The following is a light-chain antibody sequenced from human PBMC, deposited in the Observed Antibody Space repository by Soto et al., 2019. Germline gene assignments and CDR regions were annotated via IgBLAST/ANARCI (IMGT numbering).Light chain of an antibody. J-gene: IGKJ4*01. CDR3: QQYYSTPRT. CDR1: PSVLYSSNNKHY. CDR2: WAS. V-gene: IGKV4-1*01. Sequence: DIVMTQSPDSLAVSLGARATINCKSSPSVLYSSNNKHYLAWYQQKPGQPPKLLIYWASTRESGVPDRFSGSGSGTDFTLTISSLQAEDVAVYYCQQYYSTPRTFGGGTKVEIK.